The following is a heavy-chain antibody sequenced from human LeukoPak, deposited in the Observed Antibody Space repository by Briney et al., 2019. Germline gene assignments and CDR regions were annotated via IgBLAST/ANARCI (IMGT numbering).Heavy chain of an antibody. D-gene: IGHD5-18*01. J-gene: IGHJ4*02. CDR1: GFTFRNYW. CDR3: ARTGYNYGTPLNY. Sequence: GGSLRLSCAASGFTFRNYWMHWVRQAPGKGLVWVSRIKGDGTHTIYADSVKGRFSISRDNAKSTLYLQMRSLRAEDTAVYYCARTGYNYGTPLNYWGQGTLVTVSS. CDR2: IKGDGTHT. V-gene: IGHV3-74*01.